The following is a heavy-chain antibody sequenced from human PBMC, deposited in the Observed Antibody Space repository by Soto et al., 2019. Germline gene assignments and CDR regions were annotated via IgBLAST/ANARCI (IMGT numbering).Heavy chain of an antibody. CDR1: GFTVSSKY. V-gene: IGHV3-53*01. Sequence: EVPLVESGGGLIQPGGSLRLSCAASGFTVSSKYMSWVRQAPGKGLEWVSVIYSGGSTYYADSVKGRFTISRDNSKNTLYLQMNSLRAEDTAVYYCARNYYDSGGGFDYWGQGTLVTVSS. J-gene: IGHJ4*02. CDR3: ARNYYDSGGGFDY. CDR2: IYSGGST. D-gene: IGHD3-22*01.